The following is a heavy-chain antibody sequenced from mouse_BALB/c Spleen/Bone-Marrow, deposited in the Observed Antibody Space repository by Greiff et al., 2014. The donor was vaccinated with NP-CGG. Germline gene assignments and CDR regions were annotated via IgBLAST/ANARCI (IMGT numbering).Heavy chain of an antibody. CDR1: GFNIKDTY. CDR2: IDPANGNT. CDR3: AIYYYDSSGFAY. D-gene: IGHD1-1*01. J-gene: IGHJ3*01. Sequence: EVQLVESGAELVKPGASVKLSCTASGFNIKDTYMHWVKQRPEQGLEWIGRIDPANGNTKYDPKFQGKATITADTSSNTAYLQLSSMTSEDAAVYYCAIYYYDSSGFAYWGQGTLVTVSA. V-gene: IGHV14-3*02.